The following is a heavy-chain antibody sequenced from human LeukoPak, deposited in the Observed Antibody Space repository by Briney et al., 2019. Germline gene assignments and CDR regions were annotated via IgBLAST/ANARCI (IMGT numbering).Heavy chain of an antibody. Sequence: GGSLRLSCAASGFTFSSYAMSWVRQAPGKGLEWVSAISGSGGSTYYADSVKGRFTISRDNSKNTLYLQMNSLRAEDTAVYYCAREILGYSSSWYGKGPRVPDYWGQGTLVTVSS. CDR3: AREILGYSSSWYGKGPRVPDY. D-gene: IGHD6-13*01. J-gene: IGHJ4*02. CDR2: ISGSGGST. V-gene: IGHV3-23*01. CDR1: GFTFSSYA.